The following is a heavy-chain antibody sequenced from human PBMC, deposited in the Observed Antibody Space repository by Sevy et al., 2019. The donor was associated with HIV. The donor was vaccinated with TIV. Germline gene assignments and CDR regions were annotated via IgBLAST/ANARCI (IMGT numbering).Heavy chain of an antibody. V-gene: IGHV3-7*01. Sequence: GGSLRLSCAASRFTFSSYWMSWVRQAPGKGLEWVANINQDGSEKYHLDSVKGRFTISRDNAKNSLYLQMNSLIAEDSSVYFCARVSSMSYDRGYFYAMDVWGQGTTVTVSS. CDR1: RFTFSSYW. J-gene: IGHJ6*02. CDR3: ARVSSMSYDRGYFYAMDV. D-gene: IGHD3-22*01. CDR2: INQDGSEK.